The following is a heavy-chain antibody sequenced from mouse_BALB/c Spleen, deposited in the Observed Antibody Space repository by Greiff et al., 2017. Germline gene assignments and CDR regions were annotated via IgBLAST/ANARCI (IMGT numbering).Heavy chain of an antibody. Sequence: VQGVESGPGLVAPSQSLSITCTVSGFSLTSYGVHWVRQPPGKGLEWLGVIWAGGSTNYNSALMSRLSISKDNSKSQVFLKMNSLQTDDTAMYYCARDWGGNSGNAMDYWGQGTSVTVSS. CDR3: ARDWGGNSGNAMDY. CDR1: GFSLTSYG. J-gene: IGHJ4*01. D-gene: IGHD1-1*02. CDR2: IWAGGST. V-gene: IGHV2-9*02.